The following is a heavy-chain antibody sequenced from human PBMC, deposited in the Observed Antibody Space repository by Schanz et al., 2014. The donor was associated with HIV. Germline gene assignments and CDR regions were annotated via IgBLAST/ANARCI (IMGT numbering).Heavy chain of an antibody. CDR3: AKDGAPSGSYSYGMDV. V-gene: IGHV3-30*02. Sequence: QVQLLESGGGVVQPGRSLRLSCAASGFTFSIFGMHWVRQAPGKGLAWGAIIGYDGSNKYYADSVKGRFTISRDNSKNTLYLQMNSLRAEDTAVYHCAKDGAPSGSYSYGMDVWGQGTTVTVSS. CDR1: GFTFSIFG. CDR2: IGYDGSNK. D-gene: IGHD3-10*01. J-gene: IGHJ6*02.